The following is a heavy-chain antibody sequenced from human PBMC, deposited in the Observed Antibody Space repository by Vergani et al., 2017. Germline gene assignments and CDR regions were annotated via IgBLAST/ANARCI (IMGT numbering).Heavy chain of an antibody. CDR2: ISAYNGNT. V-gene: IGHV1-3*01. D-gene: IGHD4-17*01. CDR3: ARDDSPGYGDYAAFDI. Sequence: QVQLVQSGAEVKKPGASVKVSCKASGYTFTSYAMHWVRQAPGQRLEWMGWISAYNGNTNYAQKLQGRVTMTTDTSTSTAYMELRSLRSDDTAVYYCARDDSPGYGDYAAFDIWGQGTMVTVSS. CDR1: GYTFTSYA. J-gene: IGHJ3*02.